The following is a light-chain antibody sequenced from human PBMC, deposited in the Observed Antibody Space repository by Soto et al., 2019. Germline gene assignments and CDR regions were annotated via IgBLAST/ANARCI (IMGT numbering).Light chain of an antibody. Sequence: QSALTQPRSVSGSPGQSVTITCTGTSSDVGAYNYVSWYQQHPAKAPNLMIYDVSKRPSGVPDRFSGSKSGITASLTISGLQAEDEGDYYCCSYTNSAYVFGTGTKVTVL. J-gene: IGLJ1*01. CDR3: CSYTNSAYV. CDR1: SSDVGAYNY. V-gene: IGLV2-11*01. CDR2: DVS.